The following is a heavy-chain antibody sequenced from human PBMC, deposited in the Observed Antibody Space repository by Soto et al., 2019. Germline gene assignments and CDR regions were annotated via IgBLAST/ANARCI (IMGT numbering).Heavy chain of an antibody. CDR2: INHSGST. Sequence: PSETLSLTCAVYGGSFSGYYWSWIRQPPGKGLEWIGEINHSGSTNYNPSLKSRVTISVDTSKNQFSLKLSSVTAADTAVYYCASRRNYYYYYGMDVWGQATTVTVSS. V-gene: IGHV4-34*01. CDR3: ASRRNYYYYYGMDV. J-gene: IGHJ6*02. CDR1: GGSFSGYY.